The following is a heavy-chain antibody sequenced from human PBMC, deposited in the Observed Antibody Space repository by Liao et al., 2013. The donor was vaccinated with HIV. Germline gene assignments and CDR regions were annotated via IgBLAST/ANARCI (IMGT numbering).Heavy chain of an antibody. D-gene: IGHD6-19*01. CDR2: IYASGDT. CDR1: GGSISNYY. CDR3: ARVKRYNSGWNGGEFDS. Sequence: QVQLRESGPGLVKPSETLSLTCTVSGGSISNYYWNWVRQPAGKGLEWIGRIYASGDTNYNPSLKSRITMSVDTSKNQFSLKLSSVTAADTAVYYCARVKRYNSGWNGGEFDSWGQGMLVTVSS. V-gene: IGHV4-4*07. J-gene: IGHJ4*02.